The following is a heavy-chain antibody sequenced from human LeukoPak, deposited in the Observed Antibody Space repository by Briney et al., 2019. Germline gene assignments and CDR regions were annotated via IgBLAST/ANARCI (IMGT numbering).Heavy chain of an antibody. CDR3: ATLGYNWNGSLLWFGESEDYFDY. V-gene: IGHV1-2*02. J-gene: IGHJ4*02. CDR1: GGTFSSYA. Sequence: ASVKVSCKASGGTFSSYAISWVRQAPGQGLEWMGWINPNSGGTNYAQKFQGRVTMTRDTSISTAYMELSRLRSDDTAVYYCATLGYNWNGSLLWFGESEDYFDYWGQGTLVTVSS. CDR2: INPNSGGT. D-gene: IGHD3-10*01.